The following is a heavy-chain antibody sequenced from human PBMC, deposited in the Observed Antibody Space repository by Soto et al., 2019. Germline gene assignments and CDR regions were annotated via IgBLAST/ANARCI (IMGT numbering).Heavy chain of an antibody. J-gene: IGHJ2*01. CDR2: LYYSGST. CDR3: ARGTDDYNGWYFDF. V-gene: IGHV4-59*01. D-gene: IGHD4-4*01. CDR1: GGSISSNY. Sequence: PSETLSLTCTVSGGSISSNYRSWIRQPPGMGLEWIGYLYYSGSTNYNPSLQSRVTISLDTSKNQFSLELTSVTTADTAVYYCARGTDDYNGWYFDFWGRGTLVTVSS.